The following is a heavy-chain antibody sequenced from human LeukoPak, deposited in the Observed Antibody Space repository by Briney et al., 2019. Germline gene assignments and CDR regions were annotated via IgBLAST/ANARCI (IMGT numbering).Heavy chain of an antibody. V-gene: IGHV4-39*01. CDR1: GGSISSSSYY. Sequence: PSGTLSLSCTVSGGSISSSSYYWVWIRQPPGKGLEWIGRIYYRGDTYYNPSLKSRVTISEDTSKNQFSLKLRYVTAADTAVYYCARYGDGDPLFDHWGQGNLVTVST. CDR3: ARYGDGDPLFDH. D-gene: IGHD4-17*01. CDR2: IYYRGDT. J-gene: IGHJ4*02.